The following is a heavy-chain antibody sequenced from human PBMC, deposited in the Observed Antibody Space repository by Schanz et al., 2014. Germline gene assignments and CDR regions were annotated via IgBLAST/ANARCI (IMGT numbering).Heavy chain of an antibody. J-gene: IGHJ6*02. CDR1: GFTFSAHA. Sequence: EVLLVDSGGGLVQPGGSLRLSCGASGFTFSAHAMSWVRQAPGKGPEWFSAISGSGRDTYYADSVKGRFTTSRDNSKNTMYLQMNSLRAEDAAVYYCARVELSVYYYAMDVWGQGTTVTVSS. V-gene: IGHV3-23*04. CDR3: ARVELSVYYYAMDV. CDR2: ISGSGRDT. D-gene: IGHD2-15*01.